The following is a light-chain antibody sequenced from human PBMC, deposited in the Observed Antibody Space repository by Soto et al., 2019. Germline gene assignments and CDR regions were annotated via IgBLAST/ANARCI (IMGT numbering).Light chain of an antibody. J-gene: IGKJ5*01. V-gene: IGKV1D-13*01. CDR1: QGISSA. CDR3: QQFNNYLSIT. Sequence: TQMTQSQLSLSASVGEKIIITCRASQGISSALAWYQQKPGKAPKLLIDDASSLESGVPSRFSGSGSGTDFTLTISSLQPEDFATYYCQQFNNYLSITFGQGTRLE. CDR2: DAS.